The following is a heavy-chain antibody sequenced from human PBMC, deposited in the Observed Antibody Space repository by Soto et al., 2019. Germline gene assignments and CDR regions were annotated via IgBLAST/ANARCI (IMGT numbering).Heavy chain of an antibody. Sequence: SETLSLTCTVSGGSVSSGSYYWSWIRQPPGKGLEWIGYIYYSGSTNYNPSLKSRVTISVDTSKNQFSLKLSSVTAADTAVYYCARGHYDNYHYYGMDVWGQGTTVTVAS. CDR2: IYYSGST. D-gene: IGHD4-17*01. CDR3: ARGHYDNYHYYGMDV. J-gene: IGHJ6*02. CDR1: GGSVSSGSYY. V-gene: IGHV4-61*01.